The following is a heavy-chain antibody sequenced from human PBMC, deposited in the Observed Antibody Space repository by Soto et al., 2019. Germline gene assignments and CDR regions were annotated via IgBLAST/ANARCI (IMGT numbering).Heavy chain of an antibody. CDR1: GGSISSYY. Sequence: SETLSLTCTVSGGSISSYYWSWIRQPPGKGLEWIGYIYYSGSTNYNPSLKSRVTISVDTSKNRFSLKLSSVTAADTAVYYCARVIVGATEYYFDYWGQGTLVTVSS. D-gene: IGHD1-26*01. V-gene: IGHV4-59*01. CDR2: IYYSGST. CDR3: ARVIVGATEYYFDY. J-gene: IGHJ4*02.